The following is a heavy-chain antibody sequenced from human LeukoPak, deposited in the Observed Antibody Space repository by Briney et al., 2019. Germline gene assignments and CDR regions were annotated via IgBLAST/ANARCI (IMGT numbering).Heavy chain of an antibody. D-gene: IGHD5-18*01. Sequence: ASVKVSCKASGYTFTSYGISWVRQAPGQGLEWMGWISAYNGNTNYAQKLQGRVTMTTDTSTSTAYMELRSLRSDDTAVYYCARAQKTIGYSYGDKGFDPWGQGTLVTVSS. J-gene: IGHJ5*02. V-gene: IGHV1-18*01. CDR2: ISAYNGNT. CDR3: ARAQKTIGYSYGDKGFDP. CDR1: GYTFTSYG.